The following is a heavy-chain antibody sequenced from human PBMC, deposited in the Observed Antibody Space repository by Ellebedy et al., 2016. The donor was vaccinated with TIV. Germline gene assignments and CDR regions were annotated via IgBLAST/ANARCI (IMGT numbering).Heavy chain of an antibody. Sequence: GESLKISXAASGFTFSSYAMTWVRQAPGKGLEWVSGIGDTAHNTYYTDSVKGRFTISRDNSKNTVFLQMNSVRPEDTAIYYCARDGGFREIDYWGQGTLVTVSS. D-gene: IGHD3-3*01. CDR1: GFTFSSYA. CDR3: ARDGGFREIDY. CDR2: IGDTAHNT. J-gene: IGHJ4*02. V-gene: IGHV3-23*01.